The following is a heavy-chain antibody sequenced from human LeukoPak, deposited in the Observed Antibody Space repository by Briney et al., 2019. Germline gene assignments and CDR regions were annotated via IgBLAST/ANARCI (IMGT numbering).Heavy chain of an antibody. CDR3: ARHTSYYYDTIDAFDI. CDR1: GGSISSGSYY. Sequence: SETLSLTCTVSGGSISSGSYYWGWIRQPPGKGLEWIGTIYYSGRTHYNPSLKSRVTISVDTSKNQFSLKLSSVTAADTAVYYCARHTSYYYDTIDAFDIWGQGKMVTVSS. J-gene: IGHJ3*02. D-gene: IGHD3-22*01. CDR2: IYYSGRT. V-gene: IGHV4-39*01.